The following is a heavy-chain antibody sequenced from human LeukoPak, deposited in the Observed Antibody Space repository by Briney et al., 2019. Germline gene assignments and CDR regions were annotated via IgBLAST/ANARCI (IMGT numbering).Heavy chain of an antibody. D-gene: IGHD2-15*01. V-gene: IGHV3-33*01. CDR1: GFTFSSYG. J-gene: IGHJ5*02. CDR3: ARVTMVAAASYNWFVP. Sequence: PGGSLRLSCAASGFTFSSYGMHWVRQAPGKGLEWVAVIWSDGSNKYYADSVRGRFTISRENSKNTLYLQMNSLRAEDTAVYYCARVTMVAAASYNWFVPWGQGTLVTVSS. CDR2: IWSDGSNK.